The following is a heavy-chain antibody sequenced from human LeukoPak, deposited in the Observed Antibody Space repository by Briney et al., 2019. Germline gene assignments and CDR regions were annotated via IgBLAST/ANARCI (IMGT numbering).Heavy chain of an antibody. Sequence: GASVKVSCKASGGTFSSYAISWVRQAPGQGLEWMGGIIPIFGTANYAQKFQGRVTMTRDMSTSTVYMELSSLRSEDTAVYYCARDTNGGFDYWGQGTLVTVSS. V-gene: IGHV1-69*05. J-gene: IGHJ4*02. CDR2: IIPIFGTA. D-gene: IGHD2-2*01. CDR1: GGTFSSYA. CDR3: ARDTNGGFDY.